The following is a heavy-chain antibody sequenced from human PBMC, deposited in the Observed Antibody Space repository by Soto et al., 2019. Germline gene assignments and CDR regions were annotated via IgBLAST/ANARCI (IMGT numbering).Heavy chain of an antibody. CDR2: ISAHNGNT. CDR3: ARGRYGDY. J-gene: IGHJ4*02. CDR1: GYGFTTYG. V-gene: IGHV1-18*01. Sequence: QVHLVQSGAEVKKPGASVKVSCKGSGYGFTTYGITWVRQAPGQGLEWMAWISAHNGNTNYAQKLQGRVTVTRDTCTSPAYMGLRSLRSDDTAVYYCARGRYGDYWGQGALVTVSS. D-gene: IGHD1-1*01.